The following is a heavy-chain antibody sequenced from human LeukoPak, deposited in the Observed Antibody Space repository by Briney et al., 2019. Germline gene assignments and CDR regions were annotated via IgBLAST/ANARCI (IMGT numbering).Heavy chain of an antibody. V-gene: IGHV3-21*04. D-gene: IGHD3-22*01. Sequence: GGSLRLSCAASGFTFNSYSMNWVRQAPGKGLEWVSSISNSGSYIYYADSVKGRFTISRDNAKNSLYLQMNSLRAEDTAVYYCARRKNYYDGSGYYTIYYFDYWGQGTLVTVSS. CDR1: GFTFNSYS. CDR3: ARRKNYYDGSGYYTIYYFDY. J-gene: IGHJ4*02. CDR2: ISNSGSYI.